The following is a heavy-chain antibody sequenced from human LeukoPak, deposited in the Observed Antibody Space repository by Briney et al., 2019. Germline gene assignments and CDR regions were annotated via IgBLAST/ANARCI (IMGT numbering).Heavy chain of an antibody. D-gene: IGHD5-18*01. CDR2: INHSGST. J-gene: IGHJ4*02. V-gene: IGHV4-34*01. CDR3: ARGKRIQLWPRVASYFDH. CDR1: GGSFSGCY. Sequence: SETLSLTCAVYGGSFSGCYWSWIRQPPGKGLEWIGEINHSGSTNYNPSLKSRVTISVDTSKNQFSLKLSSVTAADTAVYYCARGKRIQLWPRVASYFDHWGQGTLVTVSS.